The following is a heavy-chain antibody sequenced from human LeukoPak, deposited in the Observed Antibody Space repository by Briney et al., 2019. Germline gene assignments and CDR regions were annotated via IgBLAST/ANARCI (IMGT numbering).Heavy chain of an antibody. CDR3: ARDDTTTIDY. Sequence: PGGSLRLSCAASGFTFSSYSMNWVRQAPGKGLEWVSSISSSSSYIYYADSVKGRFTISRDNAKNSLYLQMNSLRAEDAAVYYCARDDTTTIDYWGQGTLVTVSS. V-gene: IGHV3-21*01. J-gene: IGHJ4*02. D-gene: IGHD1-1*01. CDR2: ISSSSSYI. CDR1: GFTFSSYS.